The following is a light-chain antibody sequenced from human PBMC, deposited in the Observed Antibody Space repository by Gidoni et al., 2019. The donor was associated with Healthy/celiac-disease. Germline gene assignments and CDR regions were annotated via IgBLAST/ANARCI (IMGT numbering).Light chain of an antibody. Sequence: QSVLTQPPSVSAAPGPKVPISFSGSSSNIGNNYESWYPQLPGTAPQLLIYENNKRPSVIPDRFSGSKSGTSATLCITGLQTGDEADYYFGTWDSSLSAWVFGGGTKLTVL. CDR3: GTWDSSLSAWV. V-gene: IGLV1-51*02. J-gene: IGLJ3*02. CDR1: SSNIGNNY. CDR2: ENN.